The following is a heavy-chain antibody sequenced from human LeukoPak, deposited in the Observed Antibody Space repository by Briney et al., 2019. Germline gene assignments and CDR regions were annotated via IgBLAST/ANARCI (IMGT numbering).Heavy chain of an antibody. CDR1: GGSISSYY. J-gene: IGHJ3*02. CDR2: IYYSGST. D-gene: IGHD2-2*01. V-gene: IGHV4-59*01. CDR3: AREGPAAMYAFDI. Sequence: SETLSLTCTVSGGSISSYYWSWIRQPPGKGLEWIGYIYYSGSTNYNPSLKSRVTILVDTSKNQFSLKLSSVTAADTAVYYCAREGPAAMYAFDIWGQGTMVTVSS.